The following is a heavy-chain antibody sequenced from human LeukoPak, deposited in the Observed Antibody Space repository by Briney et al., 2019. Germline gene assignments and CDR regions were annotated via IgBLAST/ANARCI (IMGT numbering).Heavy chain of an antibody. D-gene: IGHD6-13*01. Sequence: SVKVSCKASGGTFSSYAISWVRQAPGQGLEWMGGIIPICGTANYAQKFQGRVTITADESTSTAYMELSSLRSEDTAVYYCARAVSSSWYGNYYYNYGMDVWGQGTTVTVSS. CDR2: IIPICGTA. J-gene: IGHJ6*02. V-gene: IGHV1-69*01. CDR3: ARAVSSSWYGNYYYNYGMDV. CDR1: GGTFSSYA.